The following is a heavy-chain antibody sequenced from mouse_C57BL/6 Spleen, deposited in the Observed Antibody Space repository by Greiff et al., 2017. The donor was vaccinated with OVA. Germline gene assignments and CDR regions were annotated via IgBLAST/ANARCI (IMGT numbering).Heavy chain of an antibody. J-gene: IGHJ1*03. Sequence: EVMLVESGGGLVKPGGSLKLSCAASGFTFSDYGMHWVRQAPEKGLEWVAYISSGSSTIYYADTVKGRFTISRDNAKNTLFLQMTSLRSEDTAMYYCARGHYDDDDWYFDVWGTGTTVTVSS. CDR2: ISSGSSTI. CDR1: GFTFSDYG. V-gene: IGHV5-17*01. D-gene: IGHD2-4*01. CDR3: ARGHYDDDDWYFDV.